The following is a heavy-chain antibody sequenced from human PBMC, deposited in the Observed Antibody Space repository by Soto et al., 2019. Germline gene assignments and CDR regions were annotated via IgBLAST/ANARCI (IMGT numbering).Heavy chain of an antibody. D-gene: IGHD1-26*01. J-gene: IGHJ5*02. CDR2: MSFDGTTK. Sequence: GGSLRLSCAASGCTFSNFAMHWFRQAPGKGLEWVAVMSFDGTTKFYADSVKGRFTVSRDNSQNTLYLQVNSLRSEDTAVYYCARSILDRIYVDPWGQGTLVTVSS. V-gene: IGHV3-30-3*01. CDR3: ARSILDRIYVDP. CDR1: GCTFSNFA.